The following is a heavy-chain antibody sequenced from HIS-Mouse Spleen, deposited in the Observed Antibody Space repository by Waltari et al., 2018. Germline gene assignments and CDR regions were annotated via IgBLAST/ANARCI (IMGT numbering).Heavy chain of an antibody. D-gene: IGHD1-26*01. J-gene: IGHJ4*02. CDR2: ISYDGSNK. CDR1: GLTFSSYG. Sequence: GLTFSSYGMHWVRQAPGKGLEWVAVISYDGSNKYYADSVKGRFTISRDNSKNTLYLQMNSLRAEDTAVYYCAKDRGSPLYFDYWGQGTLVTVSS. CDR3: AKDRGSPLYFDY. V-gene: IGHV3-30*18.